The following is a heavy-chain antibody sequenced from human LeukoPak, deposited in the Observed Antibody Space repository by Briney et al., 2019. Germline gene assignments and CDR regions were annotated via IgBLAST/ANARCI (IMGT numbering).Heavy chain of an antibody. CDR1: GYTLTELS. V-gene: IGHV1-24*01. CDR2: FDPEDGEA. Sequence: ASVKVSCKVSGYTLTELSMHWVRQAPGKGLEWMGGFDPEDGEAIYAQKFQGRVSMPRDTSTRTAYMELSRLRSDDTAVYFCARSGSTGYSLDYWGQGTLVTVSS. D-gene: IGHD3-22*01. J-gene: IGHJ4*02. CDR3: ARSGSTGYSLDY.